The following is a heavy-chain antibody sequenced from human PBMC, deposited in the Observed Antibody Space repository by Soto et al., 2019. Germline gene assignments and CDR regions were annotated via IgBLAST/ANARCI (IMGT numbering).Heavy chain of an antibody. V-gene: IGHV3-48*03. CDR3: ARPSVVGFWSN. Sequence: GGSLRLSCAASGFTFSSYEMNWVRQAPGKGLEWVSYISSSGSTIYYADSVKGRFTISRDNAKSSLYLQMNSLRAEDTAVYYCARPSVVGFWSNWGQGTLVTVSS. CDR2: ISSSGSTI. D-gene: IGHD3-3*01. CDR1: GFTFSSYE. J-gene: IGHJ4*02.